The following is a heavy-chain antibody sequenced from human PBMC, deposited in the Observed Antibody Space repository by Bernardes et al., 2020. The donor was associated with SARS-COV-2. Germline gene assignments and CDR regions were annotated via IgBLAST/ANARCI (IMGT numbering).Heavy chain of an antibody. D-gene: IGHD6-19*01. CDR3: ARVRDSSARGWFDP. CDR1: GYTFTSYG. J-gene: IGHJ5*02. CDR2: ISAYNGNT. V-gene: IGHV1-18*01. Sequence: VKVSCKAFGYTFTSYGISWVRQAPGQGLEWMGWISAYNGNTNYAQKLQGRVTMTTDTSTSTAYMELRSLRSDDTAVYYCARVRDSSARGWFDPWGQGTLVTVSS.